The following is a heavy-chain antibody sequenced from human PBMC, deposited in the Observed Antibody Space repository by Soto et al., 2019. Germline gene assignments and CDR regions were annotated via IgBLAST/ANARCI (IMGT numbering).Heavy chain of an antibody. CDR3: ARDSSGYEGSFGVPL. J-gene: IGHJ4*02. CDR2: IYYSGST. D-gene: IGHD3-22*01. Sequence: PSETLSLTCTVSGGSIGSYYWSWIRQPPGKGLEWIGYIYYSGSTNYNPSLKSRVTISVDTSKNQFSLKLSSVTAADTAVYYCARDSSGYEGSFGVPLWGQGTLVTVSS. CDR1: GGSIGSYY. V-gene: IGHV4-59*12.